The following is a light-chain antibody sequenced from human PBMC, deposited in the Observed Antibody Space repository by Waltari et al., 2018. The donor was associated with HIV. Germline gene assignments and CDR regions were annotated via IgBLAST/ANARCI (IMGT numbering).Light chain of an antibody. V-gene: IGLV4-69*01. CDR3: QTWGTGIRV. CDR2: LNRDGSH. CDR1: SGHSSYA. Sequence: QLVLTQSPSASASLGASVKLTCTLSSGHSSYAIAWHQQQPEKGPRYLMNLNRDGSHSKGDGIPDRFSGSSSGAERYLTISSLQSEDEADYYCQTWGTGIRVFGGGTKLTVL. J-gene: IGLJ3*02.